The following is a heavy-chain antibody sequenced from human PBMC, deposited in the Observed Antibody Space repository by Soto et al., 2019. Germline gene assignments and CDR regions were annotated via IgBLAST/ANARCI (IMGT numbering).Heavy chain of an antibody. V-gene: IGHV1-69*06. CDR3: ARGDYYGSGSYYKYYYYYGMDV. CDR2: IIPIFGTA. CDR1: GGTFSSYA. D-gene: IGHD3-10*01. J-gene: IGHJ6*02. Sequence: QVQLVQSGAEVKKPGSSVKVSCKASGGTFSSYAISWVRQAPGQGLEWMGGIIPIFGTANYAQKFQGRVTITADKSTSTAYMGLSSLRSEDTAVYYCARGDYYGSGSYYKYYYYYGMDVWGQGTTVTVSS.